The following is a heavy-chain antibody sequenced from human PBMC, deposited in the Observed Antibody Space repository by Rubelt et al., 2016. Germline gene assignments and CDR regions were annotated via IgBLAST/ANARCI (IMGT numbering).Heavy chain of an antibody. D-gene: IGHD5-24*01. Sequence: QLQLQESGPGLVKPSETLSLTCTVSGGSISSSSYYWGWIRQPPGKGLEWIGSIYYSGSTDYNPSLMSRVTISVDTSKKQFSLKLSSVTAADTAVYYCARLPRDGYNYYYYYGMDVWGQGTTVTVSS. V-gene: IGHV4-39*07. CDR2: IYYSGST. CDR3: ARLPRDGYNYYYYYGMDV. CDR1: GGSISSSSYY. J-gene: IGHJ6*02.